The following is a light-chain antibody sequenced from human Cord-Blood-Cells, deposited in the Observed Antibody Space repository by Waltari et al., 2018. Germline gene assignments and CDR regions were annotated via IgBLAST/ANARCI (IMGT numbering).Light chain of an antibody. CDR2: AAS. Sequence: DIQMTQSPSSLSASVGDRVTITCRASQSISSYLNWYQQKPGKVPKLLIYAASSLQSGVPSRFSGSGSGTEFTLTISSLQPEDFATYYCQQSYSTPWTFGQGTKVEIK. CDR1: QSISSY. CDR3: QQSYSTPWT. V-gene: IGKV1-39*01. J-gene: IGKJ1*01.